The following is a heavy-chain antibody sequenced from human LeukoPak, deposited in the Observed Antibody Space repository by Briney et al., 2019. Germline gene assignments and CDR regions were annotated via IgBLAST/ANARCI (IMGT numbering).Heavy chain of an antibody. J-gene: IGHJ1*01. CDR1: GFTFSSHW. CDR3: ATYSSLNRREFQY. CDR2: IKKDVDEK. V-gene: IGHV3-7*01. D-gene: IGHD3-22*01. Sequence: GGSLRLSCAASGFTFSSHWMTWIRQAPGKGLEWVASIKKDVDEKYYVDSVKGRFTISRDNAKNSLYLQMNSLRAEDTAVYYCATYSSLNRREFQYWGQGTLLTVSS.